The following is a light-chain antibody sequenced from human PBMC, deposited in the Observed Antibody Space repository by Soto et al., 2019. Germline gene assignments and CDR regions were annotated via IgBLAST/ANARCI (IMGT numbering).Light chain of an antibody. CDR2: DTF. J-gene: IGKJ4*01. CDR1: QSFGTS. CDR3: KQGGS. Sequence: ESVLTQFPATLSLSPGEEATLSCRASQSFGTSLAWYQQRPAQAPRLLIYDTFKFAAGVPARFSGSGSGADFTLTISGLEPEDFAVYYCKQGGSFGGGTKVEIK. V-gene: IGKV3-11*01.